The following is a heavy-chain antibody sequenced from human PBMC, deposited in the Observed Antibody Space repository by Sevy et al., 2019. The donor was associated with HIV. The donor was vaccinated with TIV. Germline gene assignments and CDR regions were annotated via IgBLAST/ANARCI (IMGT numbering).Heavy chain of an antibody. Sequence: GGSLRLSCTASGFTFGDYAMSWFRQAPGKGLEWVGFIRSKAYGGTTEYAASVKGRFTISRVDSKSITYLQMNSLKTEETAVYYCTRQEAYYDFWSGYYFGYGMDVWGQGTTVTVSS. V-gene: IGHV3-49*03. CDR1: GFTFGDYA. D-gene: IGHD3-3*01. CDR2: IRSKAYGGTT. CDR3: TRQEAYYDFWSGYYFGYGMDV. J-gene: IGHJ6*02.